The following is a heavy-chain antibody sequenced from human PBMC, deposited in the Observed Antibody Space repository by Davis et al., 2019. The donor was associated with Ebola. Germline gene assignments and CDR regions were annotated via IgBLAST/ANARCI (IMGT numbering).Heavy chain of an antibody. CDR1: GYTFTSYG. D-gene: IGHD6-13*01. CDR3: ARGLPLIAAAGTLWFDP. V-gene: IGHV1-18*01. CDR2: ISAYNGNT. Sequence: AASVKVSCKASGYTFTSYGISWVRQAPGQGLEWMGWISAYNGNTNYAQKLQGRVTMTTDTSTSTAYMELRSLRSDDTAVYYCARGLPLIAAAGTLWFDPWGQGTLVTVSS. J-gene: IGHJ5*02.